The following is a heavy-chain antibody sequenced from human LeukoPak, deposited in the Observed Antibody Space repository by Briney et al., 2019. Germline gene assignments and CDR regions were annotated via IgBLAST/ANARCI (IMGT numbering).Heavy chain of an antibody. CDR2: IYYSGST. CDR1: GGPLSLYY. V-gene: IGHV4-59*01. J-gene: IGHJ4*02. D-gene: IGHD2-2*01. Sequence: SQTLSITCTVSGGPLSLYYWSWIRQPPGKGLVWIGYIYYSGSTNNNPSLKSRLTISVDPSKNQCSLKLSSVTAADTAVYYCARVGCSSTSCYVDYWGQGTLVTVSS. CDR3: ARVGCSSTSCYVDY.